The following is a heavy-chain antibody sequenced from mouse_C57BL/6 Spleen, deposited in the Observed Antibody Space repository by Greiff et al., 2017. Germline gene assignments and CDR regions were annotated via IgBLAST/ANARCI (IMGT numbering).Heavy chain of an antibody. CDR3: AKNYYGSSHAMDY. CDR2: ISSGSSTI. J-gene: IGHJ4*01. Sequence: DVMLVESGGGLVKPGGSLKLSCAASGFTFSDYGMHWVRQAPEKGLEWVAYISSGSSTIYYADTVKGRFTISRDNAKNTLFLQMTSLRSEDTAMYYCAKNYYGSSHAMDYWGQGTSVTVSS. D-gene: IGHD1-1*01. V-gene: IGHV5-17*01. CDR1: GFTFSDYG.